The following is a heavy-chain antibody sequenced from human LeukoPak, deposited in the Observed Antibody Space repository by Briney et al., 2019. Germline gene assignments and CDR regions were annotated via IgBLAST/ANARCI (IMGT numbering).Heavy chain of an antibody. CDR1: GFTFADYA. V-gene: IGHV3-9*01. CDR3: AKGGYYDILTGTLFDY. Sequence: GRSLRLSCAASGFTFADYAMHWVRHAPGKGLEWVSGISWNSGSIGYADSVKGRFTISRDNAKNSLYLQMNSLRAEDTALYYCAKGGYYDILTGTLFDYWGQGTLATVSS. D-gene: IGHD3-9*01. J-gene: IGHJ4*02. CDR2: ISWNSGSI.